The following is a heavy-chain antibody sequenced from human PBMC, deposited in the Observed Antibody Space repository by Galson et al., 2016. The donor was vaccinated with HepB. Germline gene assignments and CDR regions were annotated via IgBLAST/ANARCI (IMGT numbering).Heavy chain of an antibody. V-gene: IGHV4-34*01. D-gene: IGHD1-1*01. J-gene: IGHJ6*02. Sequence: SETLSLTCSVYGDSFSSYYWSWIRQTPGKGLEWIGETNYYGSTNYDPSLKSRVTISVDTSKNQISLKLNSVSATDTAVYYCARLSAGGTNGVDVWGQGTTVIVSS. CDR2: TNYYGST. CDR1: GDSFSSYY. CDR3: ARLSAGGTNGVDV.